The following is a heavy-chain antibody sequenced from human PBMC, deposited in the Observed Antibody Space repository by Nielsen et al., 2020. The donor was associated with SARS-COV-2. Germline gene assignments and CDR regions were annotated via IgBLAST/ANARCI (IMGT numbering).Heavy chain of an antibody. CDR3: AKEQGDGYNSGYGMDV. J-gene: IGHJ6*02. V-gene: IGHV3-30*18. CDR1: GFTFSSYG. Sequence: GGSLRLSCAAFGFTFSSYGMHWVRQAPGKGLEWVAVISYDGSNKYYADSVKGRFTISRDNSKNTLYLQMNSLRAEDTAVYYCAKEQGDGYNSGYGMDVWGQGTTVTVSS. CDR2: ISYDGSNK. D-gene: IGHD5-24*01.